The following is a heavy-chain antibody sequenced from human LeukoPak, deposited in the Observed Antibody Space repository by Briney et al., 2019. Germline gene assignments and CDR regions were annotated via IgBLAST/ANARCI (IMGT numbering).Heavy chain of an antibody. CDR1: GYTFTSYD. CDR2: MNPNSGNT. D-gene: IGHD5-18*01. J-gene: IGHJ6*03. CDR3: ARGPWIRLWSLRDCYMDV. Sequence: GASVKVSCKASGYTFTSYDINWVRQATGQGLEWMGWMNPNSGNTGYAQKFQGRVTITRNTSISTAYMELSSLRSEDTAVYYCARGPWIRLWSLRDCYMDVWGKGTTVTVSS. V-gene: IGHV1-8*03.